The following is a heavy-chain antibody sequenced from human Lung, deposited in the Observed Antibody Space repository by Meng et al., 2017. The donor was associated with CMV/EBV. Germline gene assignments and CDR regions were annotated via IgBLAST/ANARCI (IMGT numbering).Heavy chain of an antibody. CDR1: GFTFSSYA. CDR2: ISYDGSNK. J-gene: IGHJ5*02. D-gene: IGHD2-2*01. V-gene: IGHV3-30-3*01. Sequence: SXAASGFTFSSYAMHWVRQAPGKGLEWVAVISYDGSNKYYADSVKGRFTISRDNSKNTLYLQMNSLRAEDTAVYYCARDGGYCSSTSCYEGGWFDPWGQGTLVXVSS. CDR3: ARDGGYCSSTSCYEGGWFDP.